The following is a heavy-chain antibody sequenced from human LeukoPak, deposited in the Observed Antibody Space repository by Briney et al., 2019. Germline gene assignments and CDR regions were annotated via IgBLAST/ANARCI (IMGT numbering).Heavy chain of an antibody. Sequence: SGTLSLTCAVSGGSISSSNWWSWVRQPPGKGLEWIGEIYHSGSTNFNPSLKSRVTISVDTSKNQFSLKLSSVTAADTAVYYCARDGGSPPHNWFDPWGQGTLVTVSS. J-gene: IGHJ5*02. D-gene: IGHD2-15*01. CDR1: GGSISSSNW. CDR2: IYHSGST. V-gene: IGHV4-4*02. CDR3: ARDGGSPPHNWFDP.